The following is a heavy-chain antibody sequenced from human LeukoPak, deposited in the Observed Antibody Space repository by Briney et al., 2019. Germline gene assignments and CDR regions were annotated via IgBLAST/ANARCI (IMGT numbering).Heavy chain of an antibody. CDR3: ARGDYGGNPYFDY. Sequence: SQTLSFTCTVSGGSISSGGYYWSWIRQHPGKGLEWIGYIYYSGSTYYNPSLKSRVTISVDTSKNQFSLKLSSVTAADTAVYYCARGDYGGNPYFDYWGQGTLVTVSS. CDR2: IYYSGST. D-gene: IGHD4-23*01. CDR1: GGSISSGGYY. V-gene: IGHV4-31*03. J-gene: IGHJ4*02.